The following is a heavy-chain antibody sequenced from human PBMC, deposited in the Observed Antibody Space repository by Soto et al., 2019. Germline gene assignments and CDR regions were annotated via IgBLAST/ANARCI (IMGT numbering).Heavy chain of an antibody. V-gene: IGHV3-30*18. CDR1: GFTFSSYG. Sequence: QVQLVESGGGVVQPGRSLRLSRAASGFTFSSYGMHWVRQAPGKGLEWVAVISYDGSNKYYADSVKGRFTISRDNSKNTLYLQMNSLRAEDTAVYYCANLGYCSSTSCYHSPYYGMDVWGQGTTVTVSS. CDR3: ANLGYCSSTSCYHSPYYGMDV. CDR2: ISYDGSNK. D-gene: IGHD2-2*01. J-gene: IGHJ6*02.